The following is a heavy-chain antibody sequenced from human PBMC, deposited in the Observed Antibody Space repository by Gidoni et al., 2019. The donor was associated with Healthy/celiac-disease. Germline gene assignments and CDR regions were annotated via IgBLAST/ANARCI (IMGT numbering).Heavy chain of an antibody. CDR2: INPNSVGT. Sequence: QVQLVQSGAEVKKPGASVKVSCKASGYTFTGYYMHWVRQAPGQGLEWMGWINPNSVGTNYAQKFQGWVTMTRDTSISTAYMELSRLRSDDTAVYYCARGGATGAYYYGMDVWGQGTTVTVSS. CDR3: ARGGATGAYYYGMDV. V-gene: IGHV1-2*04. CDR1: GYTFTGYY. D-gene: IGHD3-10*01. J-gene: IGHJ6*02.